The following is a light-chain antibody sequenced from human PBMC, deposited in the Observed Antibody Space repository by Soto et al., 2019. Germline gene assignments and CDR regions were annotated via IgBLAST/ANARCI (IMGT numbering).Light chain of an antibody. J-gene: IGKJ1*01. CDR1: QNIRGW. V-gene: IGKV1-5*01. CDR3: QEYNSYSWT. CDR2: DAS. Sequence: DIRMTQSPSTLSTSVGDRVTITCRASQNIRGWLAWYQQKPGKAPKLLIYDASTLESGVPSRFSGSGSWTEFTLTMSSLQPDDFATYYCQEYNSYSWTFGQGTTVAIK.